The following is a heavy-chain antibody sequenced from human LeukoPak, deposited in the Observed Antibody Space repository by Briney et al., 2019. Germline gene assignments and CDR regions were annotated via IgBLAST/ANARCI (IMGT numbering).Heavy chain of an antibody. D-gene: IGHD3-3*01. V-gene: IGHV1-46*01. J-gene: IGHJ6*02. Sequence: ASVKVSFKASGYTFTSYYMHWVRQAPGQGLEWMGVINPSGGSTSYAQKFQGRVTMTRDTSTSTVYMELSSLRSEDTAVYYCARVGYDFWSGYLQYYYGMDVWGQGTTVTVSS. CDR3: ARVGYDFWSGYLQYYYGMDV. CDR1: GYTFTSYY. CDR2: INPSGGST.